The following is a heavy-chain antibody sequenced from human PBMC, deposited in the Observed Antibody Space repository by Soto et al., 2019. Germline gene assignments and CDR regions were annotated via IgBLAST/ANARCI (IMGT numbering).Heavy chain of an antibody. CDR3: ARAPQWFGESNYYFDY. V-gene: IGHV4-30-4*01. CDR1: GGSISSDDYY. CDR2: IYNSGST. Sequence: QVQLQESGPGLVKPSQTLSLTCTVSGGSISSDDYYWNWIRQPPGKGLEWIGYIYNSGSTYYNPSLNSRVTTSVGTSKNHFSLKLSSVTAADTAVYYCARAPQWFGESNYYFDYWGRGTLVTVSS. D-gene: IGHD3-10*01. J-gene: IGHJ4*02.